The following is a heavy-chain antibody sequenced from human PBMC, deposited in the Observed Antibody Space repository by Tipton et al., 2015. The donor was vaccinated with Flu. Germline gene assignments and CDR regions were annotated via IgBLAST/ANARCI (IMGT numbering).Heavy chain of an antibody. J-gene: IGHJ5*02. D-gene: IGHD3-10*01. V-gene: IGHV6-1*01. CDR1: GDSVSSNSAA. CDR2: TYYRSKWYN. Sequence: TLSLTCAISGDSVSSNSAAWNWIRQSPSRGLEWLGRTYYRSKWYNDYAVSVKSRLTINPDTAKNQFSLQLNSVTPEDTAVYYCEREKGLWFGELLGFDPWGQGTLVTVSS. CDR3: EREKGLWFGELLGFDP.